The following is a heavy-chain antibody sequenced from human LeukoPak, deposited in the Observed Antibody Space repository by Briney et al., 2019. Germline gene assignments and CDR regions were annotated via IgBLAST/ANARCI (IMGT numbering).Heavy chain of an antibody. V-gene: IGHV4-59*01. CDR1: GGSISSYY. Sequence: SETLSLTCTVSGGSISSYYWSWIRQPPGKGLEWIGYIYYSGSTNYNPSLKSRVTISVDTSKNQSSLKLSSVTAADTAVYYCARVTVVMPNWLDPWGQGTLVTASS. CDR2: IYYSGST. CDR3: ARVTVVMPNWLDP. D-gene: IGHD3-22*01. J-gene: IGHJ5*02.